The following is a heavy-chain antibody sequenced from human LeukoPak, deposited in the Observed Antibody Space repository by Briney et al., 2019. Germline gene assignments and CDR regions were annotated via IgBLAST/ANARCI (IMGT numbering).Heavy chain of an antibody. CDR1: GASVNNYY. J-gene: IGHJ4*02. CDR3: AGADSSGYYRWYFDY. CDR2: IYYSGST. Sequence: SETLSLTCTVSGASVNNYYWSWIRQPPGKGLEWIGNIYYSGSTNYSPSLRSRVTISVDTSKNQFSLILSSATAADTAAYYCAGADSSGYYRWYFDYWGQGTLVSVSS. D-gene: IGHD3-22*01. V-gene: IGHV4-59*02.